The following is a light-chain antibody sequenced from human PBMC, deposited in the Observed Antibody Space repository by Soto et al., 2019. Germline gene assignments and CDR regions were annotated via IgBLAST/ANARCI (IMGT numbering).Light chain of an antibody. J-gene: IGKJ1*01. CDR2: DAS. CDR3: QQYNPGT. Sequence: DIQMTQSPPTLSASVGDRVTITCRASQSISRGLAWHQQKAGEAPKLLIYDASTVVSGVPSRFSGSGSGTEFTLTISSLQPDDVATYYCQQYNPGTFGQGTKVEIK. CDR1: QSISRG. V-gene: IGKV1-5*01.